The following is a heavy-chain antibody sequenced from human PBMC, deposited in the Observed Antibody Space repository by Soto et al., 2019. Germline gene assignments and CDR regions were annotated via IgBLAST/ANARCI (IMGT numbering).Heavy chain of an antibody. Sequence: SETLSLTCTVSGGSISSGDYYWSWIRQPPGKGLEWIGYIYYSGSTYYNPSLKSRVTISVDTSKNQFSLKLSSVTAADTAVYYCARAIRDTAIVWGNYYYHHYRMAVCGQRTTV. V-gene: IGHV4-30-4*01. CDR1: GGSISSGDYY. J-gene: IGHJ6*02. D-gene: IGHD5-18*01. CDR2: IYYSGST. CDR3: ARAIRDTAIVWGNYYYHHYRMAV.